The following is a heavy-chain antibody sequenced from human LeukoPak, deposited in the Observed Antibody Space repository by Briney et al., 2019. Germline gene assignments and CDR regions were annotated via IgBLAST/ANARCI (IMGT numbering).Heavy chain of an antibody. V-gene: IGHV1-46*01. D-gene: IGHD3-10*01. CDR3: TYMGSGSSFDY. CDR2: INPSGGST. J-gene: IGHJ4*02. Sequence: GASVKVSCKASGYTFTSYYMHWARQAPGQGLEWMGIINPSGGSTSYAQKFQGRVTMTRDTSTSTVYMELSSLRSEDTAVYYCTYMGSGSSFDYWGQGTLVTVSS. CDR1: GYTFTSYY.